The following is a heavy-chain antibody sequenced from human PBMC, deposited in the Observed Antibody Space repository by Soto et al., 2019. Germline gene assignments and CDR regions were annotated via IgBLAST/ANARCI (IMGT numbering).Heavy chain of an antibody. D-gene: IGHD3-22*01. V-gene: IGHV1-69*13. CDR2: IIPIFGTA. J-gene: IGHJ4*02. CDR3: ATMYYYDSSGYENY. CDR1: GGTFSSYA. Sequence: SVKVSCKXSGGTFSSYAISWVRQAPGQGLEWMGGIIPIFGTANYAQKFQGRVTITADESTSTAYMELSSLRSEDTAVYYCATMYYYDSSGYENYWGQGTLVTVSS.